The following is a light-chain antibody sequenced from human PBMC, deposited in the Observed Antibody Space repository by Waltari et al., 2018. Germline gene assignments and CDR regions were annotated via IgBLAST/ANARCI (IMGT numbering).Light chain of an antibody. CDR2: DAS. Sequence: EIVLTQSPATLSLSPGERATLSCRASQSVSSYLAWYQQKPGQAPRVLIYDASNRTTGIPARFSGSGSGTDFTLTISSLEPEDFAVYYCQQRGTFGQGTKVEIK. J-gene: IGKJ1*01. CDR3: QQRGT. V-gene: IGKV3-11*01. CDR1: QSVSSY.